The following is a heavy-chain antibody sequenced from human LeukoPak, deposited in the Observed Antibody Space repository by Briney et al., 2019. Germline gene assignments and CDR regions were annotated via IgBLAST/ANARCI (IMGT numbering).Heavy chain of an antibody. J-gene: IGHJ4*02. D-gene: IGHD2-2*01. CDR2: IWYDGSNK. CDR3: ARAGGYCSSTSCYFDY. Sequence: GGSLRLSCAASGSTFSSYGMHWVRQAPGKGLEWVAVIWYDGSNKYYADSVKGRFTISRDNSKNTPYLQMNSLRAEDTAVYYCARAGGYCSSTSCYFDYWGQGTLVTVSS. V-gene: IGHV3-33*01. CDR1: GSTFSSYG.